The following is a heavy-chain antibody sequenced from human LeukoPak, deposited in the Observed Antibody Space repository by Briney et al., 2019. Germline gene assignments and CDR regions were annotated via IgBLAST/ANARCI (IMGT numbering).Heavy chain of an antibody. CDR2: IYHSGST. D-gene: IGHD2-15*01. CDR3: ARGYCSGGSCYHYFDY. V-gene: IGHV4-38-2*02. Sequence: SETLSLTCTVSGYSISSGYYWGWIRQPPGKGLEWIGSIYHSGSTYYNPSLKSRVTISVDTSKNQFSLKLSSVTAADTAVYYCARGYCSGGSCYHYFDYWGQGTLVTVSS. J-gene: IGHJ4*02. CDR1: GYSISSGYY.